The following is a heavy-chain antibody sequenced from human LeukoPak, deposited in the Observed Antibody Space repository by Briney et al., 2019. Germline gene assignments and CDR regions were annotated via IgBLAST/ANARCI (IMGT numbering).Heavy chain of an antibody. CDR3: ARDPYSGYDTEYYFDY. Sequence: PGGSLRLSCAASGFTFSSYSMNWVRQAPGKGLEWVSYISSSSSTIYYADSVKGRFTISRDNAKNSLYLQMNSLRDEDTAVYYCARDPYSGYDTEYYFDYWGQGTLVTVSS. J-gene: IGHJ4*02. V-gene: IGHV3-48*02. D-gene: IGHD5-12*01. CDR2: ISSSSSTI. CDR1: GFTFSSYS.